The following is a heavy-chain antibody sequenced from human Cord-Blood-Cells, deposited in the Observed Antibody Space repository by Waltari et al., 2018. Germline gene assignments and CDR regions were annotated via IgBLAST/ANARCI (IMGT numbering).Heavy chain of an antibody. J-gene: IGHJ4*02. CDR2: XXXNSGNT. D-gene: IGHD6-6*01. V-gene: IGHV1-8*03. CDR1: GYTFTSYD. CDR3: ARVKGGSSSDY. Sequence: QVQLVQSGAEVKKPGASVKVSCKASGYTFTSYDINWVRQATGQGLEWMGWXXXNSGNTGYAQXFQGKVTITRNTSISTXYMELSSLRSEDTAXYYCARVKGGSSSDYWGQGTLVTVSS.